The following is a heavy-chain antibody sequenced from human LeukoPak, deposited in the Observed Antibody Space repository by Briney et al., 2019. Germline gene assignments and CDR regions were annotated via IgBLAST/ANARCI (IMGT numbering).Heavy chain of an antibody. D-gene: IGHD2-8*01. Sequence: SETLSLTCTVSGGSISSYYWSWIRQPPGKGLEWIGYIYYSGSTNYNPSLKSRVTISVDTSKNQFSLKLSSVTAADTAVYYCARGGGRHTHKLIFDPWGQGTLVTVSS. V-gene: IGHV4-59*01. CDR1: GGSISSYY. CDR3: ARGGGRHTHKLIFDP. CDR2: IYYSGST. J-gene: IGHJ5*02.